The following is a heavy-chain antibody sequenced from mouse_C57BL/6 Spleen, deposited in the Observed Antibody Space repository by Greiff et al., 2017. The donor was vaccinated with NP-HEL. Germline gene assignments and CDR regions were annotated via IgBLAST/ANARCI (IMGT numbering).Heavy chain of an antibody. V-gene: IGHV2-5*01. CDR1: GFSLTSYG. D-gene: IGHD2-12*01. Sequence: QVQLQQSGPGLVQPSQSLSITCTVSGFSLTSYGVHWVRQSPGKGLEWLGVIWRGGSTDYNAAFMSRLSIIKDNSKSQVFFKMNSLQADDTAIYYCAKRGAYYNAMDDWGQGTSVTVSS. J-gene: IGHJ4*01. CDR3: AKRGAYYNAMDD. CDR2: IWRGGST.